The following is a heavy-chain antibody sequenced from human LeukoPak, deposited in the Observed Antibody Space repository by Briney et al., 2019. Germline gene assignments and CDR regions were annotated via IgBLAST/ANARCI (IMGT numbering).Heavy chain of an antibody. CDR2: VNPHSGAT. V-gene: IGHV1-2*02. J-gene: IGHJ4*02. CDR1: GYTFTGYY. Sequence: GASVKVSCKASGYTFTGYYMHWVRQAPGQRLEWIGGVNPHSGATNYAQQFQGRVTMTRDASISTAYMELNRPRSDDTAVYYCARVGACDSTSCQSFDYWGQGTLVTVSS. D-gene: IGHD2-2*01. CDR3: ARVGACDSTSCQSFDY.